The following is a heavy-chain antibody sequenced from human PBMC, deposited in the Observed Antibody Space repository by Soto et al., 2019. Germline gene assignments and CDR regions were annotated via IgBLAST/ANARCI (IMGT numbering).Heavy chain of an antibody. CDR2: MTPNSGNT. D-gene: IGHD6-13*01. V-gene: IGHV1-8*01. J-gene: IGHJ6*02. Sequence: QVQLVQSGAEVKKPGASVKVSCKASGYTFTSYDITWVRQAPGHGLEWMGGMTPNSGNTVYAQKFQGRVPMTRNSTRTTGYMERSSLNSEDTAVYYCARAGSSSWTYYYYGMDVWGQGTTVTVSS. CDR1: GYTFTSYD. CDR3: ARAGSSSWTYYYYGMDV.